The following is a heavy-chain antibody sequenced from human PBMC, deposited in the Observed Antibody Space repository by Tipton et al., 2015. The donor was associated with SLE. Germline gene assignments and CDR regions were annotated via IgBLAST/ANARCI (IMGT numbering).Heavy chain of an antibody. V-gene: IGHV3-73*01. D-gene: IGHD1-1*01. CDR1: GFTFSGSA. CDR3: STNWVFDY. CDR2: IRSKANNYVT. J-gene: IGHJ4*02. Sequence: SLRLSCAASGFTFSGSAMHWVRQASGKGLEWIGRIRSKANNYVTAYAASVTGRFTISRDDSKNTAYLQMNSLKIEDTAVYYCSTNWVFDYWGQGTLVTVSS.